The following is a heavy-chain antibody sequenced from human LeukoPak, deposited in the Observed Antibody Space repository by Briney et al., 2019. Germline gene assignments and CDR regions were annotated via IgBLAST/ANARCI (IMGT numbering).Heavy chain of an antibody. J-gene: IGHJ4*01. D-gene: IGHD2-8*01. CDR3: AKDPRAMGLYFFDD. CDR1: QFSFHTYA. CDR2: ISSSGDRT. V-gene: IGHV3-23*01. Sequence: GGSLRLSCVASQFSFHTYAMSWVRRRPGKGPEWVAMISSSGDRTDYADSVKGRFIISRDNTKKTLYLQLESPKVDDTAIYYCAKDPRAMGLYFFDDWGHGSLVIVSS.